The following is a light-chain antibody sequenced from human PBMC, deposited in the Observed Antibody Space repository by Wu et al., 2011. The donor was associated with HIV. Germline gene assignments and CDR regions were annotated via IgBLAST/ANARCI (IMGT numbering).Light chain of an antibody. J-gene: IGKJ2*01. CDR2: GAS. CDR3: QQYATSPHT. CDR1: QSVSTF. Sequence: EIVLTQSPDILSLSPGERATLSCRANQSVSTFFAWYQQKPGQAPRLLIYGASNRATGIPARFSGSGSGTEFTLTISRLEPEDSAVYYCQQYATSPHTFGQGTKLEIK. V-gene: IGKV3-20*01.